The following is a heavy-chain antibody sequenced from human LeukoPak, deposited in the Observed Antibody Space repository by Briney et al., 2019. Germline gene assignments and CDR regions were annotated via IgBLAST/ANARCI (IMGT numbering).Heavy chain of an antibody. D-gene: IGHD3-3*01. CDR1: GYTFTGYY. CDR2: ISAYNGNT. J-gene: IGHJ4*02. V-gene: IGHV1-18*04. CDR3: ARPSYYDFWSGYYHFDY. Sequence: GASVKVSCKASGYTFTGYYMHWVRQAPGQGLEWMGWISAYNGNTNYAQKLQGRVTMTTDTSTSTAYMELRSLRSDDTAVYYCARPSYYDFWSGYYHFDYWGQGTLVTVSS.